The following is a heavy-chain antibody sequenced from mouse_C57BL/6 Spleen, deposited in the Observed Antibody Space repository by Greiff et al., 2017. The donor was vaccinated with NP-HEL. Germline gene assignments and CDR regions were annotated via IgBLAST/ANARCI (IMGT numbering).Heavy chain of an antibody. CDR1: GYTFTSYG. CDR3: ARRDYGEADAMDY. Sequence: QVQLKESGAELARPGASVKLSCKASGYTFTSYGISWVKQRTGQGLEWIGEIYPRSGNTYYNEKFKGKATLTADKSSSTAYMELRSLTSEDSAVYFCARRDYGEADAMDYWGQGTSVTVSS. CDR2: IYPRSGNT. D-gene: IGHD2-4*01. J-gene: IGHJ4*01. V-gene: IGHV1-81*01.